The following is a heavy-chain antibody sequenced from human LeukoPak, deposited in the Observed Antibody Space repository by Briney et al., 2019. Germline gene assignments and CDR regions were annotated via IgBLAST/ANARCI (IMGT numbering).Heavy chain of an antibody. V-gene: IGHV3-33*01. CDR3: ARDRTTYDSSGYSDY. J-gene: IGHJ4*02. Sequence: PGGSLRLSCAASGFTFSSYGMPWVRQAPGKGLEWVAVIWYDGSNKYYADSVKGRFTISRDNSKNTLYLQMNSLRAEDTAVYYCARDRTTYDSSGYSDYWGQGTLVTVSS. CDR2: IWYDGSNK. CDR1: GFTFSSYG. D-gene: IGHD3-22*01.